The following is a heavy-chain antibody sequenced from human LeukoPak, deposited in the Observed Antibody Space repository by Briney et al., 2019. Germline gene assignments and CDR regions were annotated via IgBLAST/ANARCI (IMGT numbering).Heavy chain of an antibody. J-gene: IGHJ5*02. D-gene: IGHD2-2*01. CDR2: INSDGSST. CDR1: GFTFSSYW. V-gene: IGHV3-74*01. CDR3: ARDPDWVKYQLLPNWFDP. Sequence: GGSLRLSCAASGFTFSSYWMHWVRQAPGKGLVWVSRINSDGSSTSYADSVKGRFTISRDNAKNTLYLQMNSLRAEDTAVYYCARDPDWVKYQLLPNWFDPWGQGTLVTVSS.